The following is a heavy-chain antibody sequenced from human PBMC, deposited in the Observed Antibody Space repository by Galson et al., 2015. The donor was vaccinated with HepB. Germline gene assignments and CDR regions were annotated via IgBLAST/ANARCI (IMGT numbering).Heavy chain of an antibody. CDR3: ARDYLVTSKSFFDP. D-gene: IGHD2-21*02. CDR2: INTYSGNT. CDR1: GYSFTNYG. J-gene: IGHJ5*02. Sequence: SVKVSCKASGYSFTNYGVTWVRQAPGQGLEWMGWINTYSGNTIYAQNVQGRVTMTTDTSTSTAYMELRSLRSDDTAVYYCARDYLVTSKSFFDPWGQGTLVTVSS. V-gene: IGHV1-18*01.